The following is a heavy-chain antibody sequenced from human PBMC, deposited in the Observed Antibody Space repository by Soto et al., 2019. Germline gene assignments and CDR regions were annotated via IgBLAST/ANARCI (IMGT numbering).Heavy chain of an antibody. CDR3: TSRGILTGSTYGMDV. D-gene: IGHD3-9*01. CDR1: GFTFSGSA. Sequence: LRLSCAASGFTFSGSAMHWVRQASGKGLEWVGRIRSKANSYATAYAASVKGRFTISRDDSKNTAYLQMNSLKTEDTAVYYCTSRGILTGSTYGMDVWGQGTTVTVS. J-gene: IGHJ6*02. CDR2: IRSKANSYAT. V-gene: IGHV3-73*01.